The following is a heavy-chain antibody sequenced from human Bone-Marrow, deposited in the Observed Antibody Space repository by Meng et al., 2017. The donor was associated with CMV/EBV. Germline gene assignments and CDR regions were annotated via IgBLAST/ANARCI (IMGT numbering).Heavy chain of an antibody. CDR3: ARALIVVVPAAMGY. V-gene: IGHV1-8*01. J-gene: IGHJ4*02. Sequence: ASVKVSCKASGYTFTSYDINWVRQATGQGLEWMGWMNPNSGNTGYAQKYQGRVTMTRNTSISTAYMELRSLRSDDTAVYYCARALIVVVPAAMGYWGQGTRVTGSS. CDR2: MNPNSGNT. CDR1: GYTFTSYD. D-gene: IGHD2-2*01.